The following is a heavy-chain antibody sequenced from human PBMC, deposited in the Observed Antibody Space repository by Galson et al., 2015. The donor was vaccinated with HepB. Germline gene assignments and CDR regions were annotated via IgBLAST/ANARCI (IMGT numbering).Heavy chain of an antibody. D-gene: IGHD2-2*01. J-gene: IGHJ6*02. CDR3: ASRLAQLLSASDYYYYYGMDV. V-gene: IGHV3-53*04. Sequence: SLRLSCAASGFTVSSNHMSWVRQAPGKGLEWVSVIYSGGSTYYADSVKGRFTISRHNSKNTLYLQMNSLRAEDTAVYYCASRLAQLLSASDYYYYYGMDVWGQGTTVTVSS. CDR2: IYSGGST. CDR1: GFTVSSNH.